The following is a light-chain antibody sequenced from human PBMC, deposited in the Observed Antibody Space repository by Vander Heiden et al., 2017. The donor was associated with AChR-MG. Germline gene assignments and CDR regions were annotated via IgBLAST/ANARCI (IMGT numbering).Light chain of an antibody. Sequence: QPVLAQPPAASGTPGQRVTVTCSRSSTNIATSEVYCHQQLPGTVPQPLISRNDRRPSGFPVLFAGSKPGCSAALAISALRSGDEGDYYCAAWDERLRHPWVFGGGTRL. CDR3: AAWDERLRHPWV. J-gene: IGLJ3*02. CDR2: RND. CDR1: STNIATSE. V-gene: IGLV1-47*01.